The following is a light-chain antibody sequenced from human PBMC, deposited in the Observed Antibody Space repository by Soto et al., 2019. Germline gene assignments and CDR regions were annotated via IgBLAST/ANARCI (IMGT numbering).Light chain of an antibody. J-gene: IGKJ1*01. CDR3: QQYGSSTPWT. V-gene: IGKV3-20*01. CDR2: GAS. Sequence: EIVLTQSPGTLSLSPGERATLSFRASQSVSSSYLAWYQQKPGQAPRLLLYGASSRATGIPDRFSGSGSGTDFTLTIRRLEPEDFAVYYCQQYGSSTPWTFGQGTKVEIK. CDR1: QSVSSSY.